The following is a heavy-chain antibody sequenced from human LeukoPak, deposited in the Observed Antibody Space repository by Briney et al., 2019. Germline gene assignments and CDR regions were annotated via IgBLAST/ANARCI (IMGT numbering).Heavy chain of an antibody. CDR2: IYYSGST. Sequence: SGTLSLTCTVSGGSISSYYWSWIRQPPGKGLEWIGYIYYSGSTNYNPSLKSRVTISVDTSKNQFSLKLSSVTAADTAVYYYAREGAANDAFDIWGQGTMVTVSS. V-gene: IGHV4-59*01. D-gene: IGHD3-16*01. CDR1: GGSISSYY. CDR3: AREGAANDAFDI. J-gene: IGHJ3*02.